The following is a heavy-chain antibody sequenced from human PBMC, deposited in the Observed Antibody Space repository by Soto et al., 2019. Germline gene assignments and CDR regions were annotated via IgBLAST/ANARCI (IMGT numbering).Heavy chain of an antibody. CDR1: GGSISSYY. Sequence: SETLSLTCTVSGGSISSYYWSWIRQPPGKGLEWIGYIYYSGSTNYNPSLKSRVTISVDTSKNQFSLKLSSVTAADTAVYYCATGYDFWSGYFSDWGQGTLVTVSS. CDR3: ATGYDFWSGYFSD. J-gene: IGHJ4*02. CDR2: IYYSGST. D-gene: IGHD3-3*01. V-gene: IGHV4-59*01.